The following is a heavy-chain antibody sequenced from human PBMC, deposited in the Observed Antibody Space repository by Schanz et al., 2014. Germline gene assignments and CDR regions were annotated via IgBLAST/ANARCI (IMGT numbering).Heavy chain of an antibody. CDR1: GLNFDYYG. V-gene: IGHV3-20*01. D-gene: IGHD6-6*01. Sequence: EVQLVESGGGLVQPGRSLRLSCATSGLNFDYYGMNWVRQVPGKGLEWVSGINWNGGDTSYADSVKGRFIISRDNAKNSLYLEMNSLRAGDTAFYHCARGSSASLSRVWFDLWGQGTLVTVSS. CDR3: ARGSSASLSRVWFDL. J-gene: IGHJ5*02. CDR2: INWNGGDT.